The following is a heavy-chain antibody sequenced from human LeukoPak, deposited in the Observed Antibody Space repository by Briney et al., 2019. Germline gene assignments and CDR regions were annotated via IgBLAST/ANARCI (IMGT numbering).Heavy chain of an antibody. CDR2: ISGSGGST. CDR1: GFTFSSYG. V-gene: IGHV3-23*01. Sequence: PGGSLRLSCAASGFTFSSYGMSWVRQAPGKGLEWVSAISGSGGSTYYADSVKGRFTISRDNSKNTLYLQMNSLRAEDTAVYYCAKSPARQWLVRPFDYWGQGTLVTVSS. J-gene: IGHJ4*02. D-gene: IGHD6-19*01. CDR3: AKSPARQWLVRPFDY.